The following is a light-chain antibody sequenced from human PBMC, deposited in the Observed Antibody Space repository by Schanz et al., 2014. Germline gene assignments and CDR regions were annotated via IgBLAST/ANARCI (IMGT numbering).Light chain of an antibody. Sequence: QSVLTQPPSASGTPGQTVTISCSGDISNIGSNTVNWYQQLPGTAPKLLIYTNNQRPSGVPDRFSGSKSGTSASLAISGLQSDDEADYYCSTWDDILNGQGVFGGGTKVTVL. CDR2: TNN. V-gene: IGLV1-44*01. CDR1: ISNIGSNT. CDR3: STWDDILNGQGV. J-gene: IGLJ3*02.